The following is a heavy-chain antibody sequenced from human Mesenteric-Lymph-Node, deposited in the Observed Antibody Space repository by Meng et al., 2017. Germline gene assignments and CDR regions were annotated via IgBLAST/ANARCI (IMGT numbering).Heavy chain of an antibody. D-gene: IGHD6-13*01. V-gene: IGHV4-39*07. CDR2: MSSSGDT. Sequence: SETLSLTCTVSGGSITSDFYNWGWIRQPPGKGLEWIGSMSSSGDTYYNPSLKSRVTISVDTSKNQFSLKLSSVTAADTAVYYCARLAAAVDYWGQGTLVTVSS. CDR1: GGSITSDFYN. CDR3: ARLAAAVDY. J-gene: IGHJ4*02.